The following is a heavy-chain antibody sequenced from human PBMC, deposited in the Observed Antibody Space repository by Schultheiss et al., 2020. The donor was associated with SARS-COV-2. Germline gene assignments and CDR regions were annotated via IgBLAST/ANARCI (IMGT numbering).Heavy chain of an antibody. D-gene: IGHD2-21*01. J-gene: IGHJ6*02. CDR1: GYTFTSYY. Sequence: ASVKVSCKASGYTFTSYYMHWVRQAPGQGLEWMGIINPSGGSTSYAQKFQGRVTITRDMSTSTAYMELSSLRSEDTAVYYCTSLHIVPTPRRSFYYYGMDVWGQGTTVTVSS. V-gene: IGHV1-46*03. CDR3: TSLHIVPTPRRSFYYYGMDV. CDR2: INPSGGST.